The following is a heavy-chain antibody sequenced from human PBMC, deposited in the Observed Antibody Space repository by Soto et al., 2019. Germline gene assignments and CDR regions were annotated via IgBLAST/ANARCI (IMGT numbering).Heavy chain of an antibody. J-gene: IGHJ4*02. CDR3: VTGGLSKSSY. D-gene: IGHD7-27*01. CDR2: IWYDGSNK. CDR1: GFTFNNYD. Sequence: PGGSLRLSCAASGFTFNNYDMHWVRQAPGKGLEWVAIIWYDGSNKYYADSVKGRFTISRDNSKNTVYLQMNSLRAEDTAVYSCVTGGLSKSSYWGQGTQVTVSS. V-gene: IGHV3-33*01.